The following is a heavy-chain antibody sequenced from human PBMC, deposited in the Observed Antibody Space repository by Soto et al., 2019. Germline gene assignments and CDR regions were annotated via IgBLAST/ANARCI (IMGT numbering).Heavy chain of an antibody. V-gene: IGHV1-8*01. D-gene: IGHD3-9*01. Sequence: QVQLVQSGAEVKKPGASVKVSCKASGYTFTSYDINWVRQATGQGLEWMGWMNPNSGNTGYAQKFQGRVTMTRNTSISTAYMELSSLRSEDTAVYYCVRGFTILRYFDWFYWGQGTLVTVSS. CDR3: VRGFTILRYFDWFY. CDR1: GYTFTSYD. CDR2: MNPNSGNT. J-gene: IGHJ4*02.